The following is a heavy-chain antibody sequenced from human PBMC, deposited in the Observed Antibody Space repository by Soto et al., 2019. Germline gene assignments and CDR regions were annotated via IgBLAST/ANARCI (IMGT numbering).Heavy chain of an antibody. Sequence: QVQLQESGPGLVKPSETLSLTCTVSSDSSSSYKWSWIRQTPGKGLEWIGYIDNNSGISYNPSLRSRITITISIDTSTKQVSVRLSSVTAADTAVYYCVRQGFGPLHGLVDVWGQGTTVTVSS. V-gene: IGHV4-59*08. D-gene: IGHD3-10*01. J-gene: IGHJ6*02. CDR3: VRQGFGPLHGLVDV. CDR1: SDSSSSYK. CDR2: IDNNSGI.